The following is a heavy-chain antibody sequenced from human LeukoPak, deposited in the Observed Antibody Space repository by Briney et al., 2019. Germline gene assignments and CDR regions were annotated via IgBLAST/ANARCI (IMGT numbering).Heavy chain of an antibody. CDR3: ARLTADGRLYFVD. J-gene: IGHJ4*02. D-gene: IGHD6-13*01. Sequence: GGSLRLSCAASGFTVNSNYLSWVRQAPGKGLEWVSTLYNTGNTYYANSVKGRFSISRDNSKNTLFLQMYSLRAEDTAVYYCARLTADGRLYFVDWGPGTLVTVSS. V-gene: IGHV3-53*01. CDR1: GFTVNSNY. CDR2: LYNTGNT.